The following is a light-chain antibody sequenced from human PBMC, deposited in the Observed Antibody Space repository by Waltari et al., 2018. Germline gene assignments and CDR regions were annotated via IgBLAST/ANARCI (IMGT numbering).Light chain of an antibody. CDR2: GAS. V-gene: IGKV3-15*01. CDR3: QQYNHWPPWT. J-gene: IGKJ1*01. Sequence: EIVMTQSPAALSLSPGERVTLSCRASQSVTTNLAWYQQKPGQGPRLLIYGASTRAAGIPARFSGSGSGTEFTLTISGLQSEDFAFYYCQQYNHWPPWTFGQGTKVEIK. CDR1: QSVTTN.